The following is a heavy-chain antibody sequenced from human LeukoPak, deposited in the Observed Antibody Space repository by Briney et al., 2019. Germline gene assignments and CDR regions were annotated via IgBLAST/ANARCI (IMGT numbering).Heavy chain of an antibody. CDR1: GGSISSGGYY. V-gene: IGHV4-30-2*01. J-gene: IGHJ4*02. Sequence: SQTLSLTCTVSGGSISSGGYYWSWIRQPPGKGLEWIGEINHSGSTNYNPSLKSRVTISVDTSKNQFSLKLSSVTAADTAVYYCARFGIAADYWGQGTLVTVSS. D-gene: IGHD6-13*01. CDR2: INHSGST. CDR3: ARFGIAADY.